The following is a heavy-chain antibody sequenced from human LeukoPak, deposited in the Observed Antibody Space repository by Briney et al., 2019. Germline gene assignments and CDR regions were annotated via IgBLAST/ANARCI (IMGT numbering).Heavy chain of an antibody. Sequence: PSETLSLTCAVYGGSFSGYYWSWIRQPPGKGLEWLGEINHSGSTNYNPCLKSRVTISVDTSKNQFSLKLSSVTAADTAVYYCASGEVAVPADTDLTSGMDVWGQGTTVTVSS. J-gene: IGHJ6*02. CDR3: ASGEVAVPADTDLTSGMDV. D-gene: IGHD2-2*01. CDR1: GGSFSGYY. V-gene: IGHV4-34*01. CDR2: INHSGST.